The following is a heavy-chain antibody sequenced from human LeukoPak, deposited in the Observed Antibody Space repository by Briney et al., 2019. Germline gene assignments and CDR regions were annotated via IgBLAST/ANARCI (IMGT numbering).Heavy chain of an antibody. Sequence: ASVKVSCKASGYTFTGYYMHWVRQAPGQGLEWMGWINPNSGGTNYAQKFQGRVTMTRDTSISTAYMELSRLRSDDTAVYYCARQELSYGSGSHFDYWGQGILVTVSS. CDR1: GYTFTGYY. J-gene: IGHJ4*02. D-gene: IGHD3-10*01. V-gene: IGHV1-2*02. CDR2: INPNSGGT. CDR3: ARQELSYGSGSHFDY.